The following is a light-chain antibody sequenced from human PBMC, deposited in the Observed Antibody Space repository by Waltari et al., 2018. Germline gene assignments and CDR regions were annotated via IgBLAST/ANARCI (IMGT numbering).Light chain of an antibody. Sequence: QAGLTQPPSVSKDLRQTATLTCTGNSNNVGNQGAARPQQYQGHPPKLLFYRNNNRPSGISARFSASRSGNTASLTITGLQPEDEADYYCSAWDSNLSAWVFGGGTKLTVL. CDR3: SAWDSNLSAWV. V-gene: IGLV10-54*04. J-gene: IGLJ3*02. CDR1: SNNVGNQG. CDR2: RNN.